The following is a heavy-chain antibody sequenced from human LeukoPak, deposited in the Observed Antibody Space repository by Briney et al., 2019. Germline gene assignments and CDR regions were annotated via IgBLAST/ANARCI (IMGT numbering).Heavy chain of an antibody. CDR3: ARLIRVGYSYGPYYFDY. V-gene: IGHV5-51*01. D-gene: IGHD5-18*01. J-gene: IGHJ4*02. Sequence: ESLKISCKGSGYSFTSYWIGWVRQMPGKGLEWMGIIYPGDSDTRYSPSFQGHVTISADKSISTAYLQWSSLTAPDTAMYYCARLIRVGYSYGPYYFDYWGQGTLVTVSS. CDR1: GYSFTSYW. CDR2: IYPGDSDT.